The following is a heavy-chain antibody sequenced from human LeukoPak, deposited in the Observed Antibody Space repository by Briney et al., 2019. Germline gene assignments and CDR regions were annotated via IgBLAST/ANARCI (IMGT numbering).Heavy chain of an antibody. J-gene: IGHJ4*02. CDR3: ARDYYGSGSYLDY. V-gene: IGHV1/OR15-3*02. Sequence: ASVKVSCKASGYTFTSYYMHWVRQAPGQGLEWMGWINAGNGNTKYSQKFQGRVTITRDTSANTAYMELSSLRSEDTAVYYCARDYYGSGSYLDYWGQGTLVTVSS. CDR2: INAGNGNT. CDR1: GYTFTSYY. D-gene: IGHD3-10*01.